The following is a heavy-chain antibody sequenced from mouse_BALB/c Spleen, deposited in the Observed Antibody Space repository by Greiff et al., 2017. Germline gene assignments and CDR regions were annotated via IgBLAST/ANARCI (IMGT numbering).Heavy chain of an antibody. J-gene: IGHJ4*01. V-gene: IGHV2-2*02. Sequence: VKLVESGPGLVQPSQSLSITCTVSGFSLTSYGVHWVRQSPGKGLEWLGVIWSGGSTDYNAAFISRLSISKDNSKSQVFFKMNSLQANDTAIYYCAREDGNYVDYAMDYWGQGTSVTVSS. CDR3: AREDGNYVDYAMDY. D-gene: IGHD2-1*01. CDR1: GFSLTSYG. CDR2: IWSGGST.